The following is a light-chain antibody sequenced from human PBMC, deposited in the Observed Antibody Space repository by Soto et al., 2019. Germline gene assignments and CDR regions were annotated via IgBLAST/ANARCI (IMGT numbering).Light chain of an antibody. Sequence: QSALTQPASVSGSPGQSMTISCTGTSSDVDGYNYVSWYQQHPGKAPKLMIYDVSNRPSGVSNRFSGSKSGNSASLTISGLQAEDEAYYYCSSYTSSSTPLYVFGSGTKLTVL. CDR3: SSYTSSSTPLYV. J-gene: IGLJ1*01. CDR1: SSDVDGYNY. V-gene: IGLV2-14*01. CDR2: DVS.